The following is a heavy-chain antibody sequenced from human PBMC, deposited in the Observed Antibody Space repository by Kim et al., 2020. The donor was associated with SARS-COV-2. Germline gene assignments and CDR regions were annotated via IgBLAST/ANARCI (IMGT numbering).Heavy chain of an antibody. Sequence: SETLSLTCAVYGGSFSGYYWSWIRQPPGKGLEWIGEINHSGSTNYNPSLKSRVTISVDTSKNQFSLKLSSVTAADTAVYYCARAYGHSSSWYRYYYYGMDLWGHETTVTVYS. CDR3: ARAYGHSSSWYRYYYYGMDL. V-gene: IGHV4-34*01. CDR2: INHSGST. D-gene: IGHD6-13*01. CDR1: GGSFSGYY. J-gene: IGHJ6*02.